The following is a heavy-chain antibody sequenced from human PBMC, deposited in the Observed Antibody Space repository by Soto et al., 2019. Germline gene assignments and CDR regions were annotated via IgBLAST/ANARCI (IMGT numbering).Heavy chain of an antibody. CDR3: AKRGYSSGDPDGFDP. Sequence: GGSLRLSCAASGFTFSSYAMSWVRQAPGKGLEWVSAISGSGGSTYYADSVKGRFTISRDNSKNTLYLQMNSLRAEDTAVYYCAKRGYSSGDPDGFDPWGQGTLVTVSS. D-gene: IGHD6-19*01. J-gene: IGHJ5*02. V-gene: IGHV3-23*01. CDR1: GFTFSSYA. CDR2: ISGSGGST.